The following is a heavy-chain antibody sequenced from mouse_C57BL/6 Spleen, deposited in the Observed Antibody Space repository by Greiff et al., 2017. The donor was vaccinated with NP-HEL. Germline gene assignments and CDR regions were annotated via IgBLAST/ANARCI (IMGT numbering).Heavy chain of an antibody. J-gene: IGHJ4*01. Sequence: QVQLQQSGPELVKPGASVKISCKASGYSFTSYYIHWVKQRPGQGLEWIGWIYPGSGNTKYNEKFKGKATLTADTSSSTAYMQLSSLTSEDSAVYYCARSMSSYDGYPYAMDYWGQGTSVTVPS. V-gene: IGHV1-66*01. CDR3: ARSMSSYDGYPYAMDY. D-gene: IGHD2-3*01. CDR2: IYPGSGNT. CDR1: GYSFTSYY.